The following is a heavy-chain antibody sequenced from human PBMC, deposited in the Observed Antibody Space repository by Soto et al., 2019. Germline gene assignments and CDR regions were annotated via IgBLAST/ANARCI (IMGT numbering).Heavy chain of an antibody. Sequence: QVQLVESGGGVVQPGRSLRLSCAASGFTFSSYGMHWVRQAPGKGLEWVAVISYDGSNKYYADSVKGRFTISRDNSKNTLYLQMNSLRAEDTAVYYCAKDLGYSGYDFCPVYWGQGTLVTVSS. CDR3: AKDLGYSGYDFCPVY. J-gene: IGHJ4*02. CDR1: GFTFSSYG. CDR2: ISYDGSNK. D-gene: IGHD5-12*01. V-gene: IGHV3-30*18.